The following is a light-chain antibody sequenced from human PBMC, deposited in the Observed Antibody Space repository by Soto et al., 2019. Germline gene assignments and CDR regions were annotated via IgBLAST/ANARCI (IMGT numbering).Light chain of an antibody. CDR1: QRLASNY. Sequence: EIELTQSPGTLSLSPGERATFSCRASQRLASNYLAWYQQKPGQAPRLLLYGVSSRATGIPDRFSGSGSGTDFTLASSRVEPEDFAVYFCQQYADSPITFGQGTRLDI. V-gene: IGKV3-20*01. J-gene: IGKJ5*01. CDR2: GVS. CDR3: QQYADSPIT.